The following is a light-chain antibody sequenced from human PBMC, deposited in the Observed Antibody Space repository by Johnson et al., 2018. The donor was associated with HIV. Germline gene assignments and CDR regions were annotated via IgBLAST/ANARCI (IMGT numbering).Light chain of an antibody. CDR3: GTWDSSLSAWV. V-gene: IGLV1-51*01. CDR1: YSNIGNNY. Sequence: QSVLTQPPSVSAAQGQKVTISCSGSYSNIGNNYVSWYQQVPGTAPKLLIYDNDKRPSGIPDRFYASKSGTSATLGITGLQTGDEADYYCGTWDSSLSAWVFGAGTKVTVL. J-gene: IGLJ1*01. CDR2: DND.